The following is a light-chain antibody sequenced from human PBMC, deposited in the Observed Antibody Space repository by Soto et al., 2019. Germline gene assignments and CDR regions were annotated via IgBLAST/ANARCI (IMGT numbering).Light chain of an antibody. J-gene: IGKJ1*01. CDR3: QFYNSYSRT. CDR2: DAY. Sequence: DIQMTQSPSSLSASVGDRVTITCEASQDITNYLNWYQQKAGKPPKLLINDAYNLETGVPSRFSGSGSGTQFTLTITSLQPDDFATYYCQFYNSYSRTFGQGTKVDIK. CDR1: QDITNY. V-gene: IGKV1-33*01.